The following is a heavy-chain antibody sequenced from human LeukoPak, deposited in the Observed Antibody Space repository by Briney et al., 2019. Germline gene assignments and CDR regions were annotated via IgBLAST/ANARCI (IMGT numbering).Heavy chain of an antibody. CDR1: GFMFSTNS. J-gene: IGHJ4*02. Sequence: GGSLRLSCAASGFMFSTNSMNWVRQAPGKGLEWVSAVRGTGSDTYYADSVRGRFTISRDNSKNTLYLQMDRLRAEDTAIYFCAKTSRRSSNYDSPYDYWGQGTLVTVSS. V-gene: IGHV3-23*01. CDR2: VRGTGSDT. CDR3: AKTSRRSSNYDSPYDY. D-gene: IGHD4-11*01.